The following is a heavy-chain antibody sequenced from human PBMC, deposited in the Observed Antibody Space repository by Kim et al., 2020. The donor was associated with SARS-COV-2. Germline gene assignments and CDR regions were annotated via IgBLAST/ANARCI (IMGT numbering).Heavy chain of an antibody. V-gene: IGHV3-23*01. Sequence: GGSLRLSCAASGFAFSRYDMAWVRQAPGKGLEWVSTISGTGGRTYYADSVKGRFTISRNNPQNALYLQMSSLRAGDTAVYYCARTERYYYDSTGYYYGMDVWGQGTTLTVSS. J-gene: IGHJ6*02. CDR2: ISGTGGRT. D-gene: IGHD3-22*01. CDR1: GFAFSRYD. CDR3: ARTERYYYDSTGYYYGMDV.